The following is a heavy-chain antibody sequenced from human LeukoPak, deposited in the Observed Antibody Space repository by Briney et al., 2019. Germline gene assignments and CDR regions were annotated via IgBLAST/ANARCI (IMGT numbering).Heavy chain of an antibody. CDR3: ARGGSYLSAFDI. Sequence: GGSLRLSCAASGFTFSSYGMHWVRQAPGKGLEWVAFIRYDGNNKYQPDSVKGRFTISRDNSKNTLYLQMNSLRAEDTAVYYCARGGSYLSAFDIWGQGTMVTVSS. CDR1: GFTFSSYG. CDR2: IRYDGNNK. J-gene: IGHJ3*02. D-gene: IGHD1-26*01. V-gene: IGHV3-30*02.